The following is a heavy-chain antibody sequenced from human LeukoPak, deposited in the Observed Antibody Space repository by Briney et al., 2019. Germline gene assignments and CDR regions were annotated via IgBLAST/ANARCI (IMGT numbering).Heavy chain of an antibody. CDR3: ARKGGSGWYKLRFYFDY. CDR1: GFTFSSYS. Sequence: GSLRLSCAASGFTFSSYSMNWVRQPPGKGLEWIGEINHSGSTNYNPSLKSRVTISVDTSKNQFSLKLSSVTAADTAVYYCARKGGSGWYKLRFYFDYWGQGTLVTVSS. CDR2: INHSGST. J-gene: IGHJ4*02. D-gene: IGHD6-19*01. V-gene: IGHV4-34*01.